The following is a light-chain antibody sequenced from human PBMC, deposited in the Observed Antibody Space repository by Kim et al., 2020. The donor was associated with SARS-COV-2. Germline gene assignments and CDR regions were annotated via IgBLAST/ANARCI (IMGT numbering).Light chain of an antibody. V-gene: IGKV1-39*01. CDR1: QTISSY. CDR3: QQSYSTPRT. Sequence: ASVGDRVTITCRASQTISSYLNWYQQKPGKAPKLLIYAASSLQSGVPSRFSGSGSGTDFTLTISSLQPEDFATYYCQQSYSTPRTFGQGTKVDIK. CDR2: AAS. J-gene: IGKJ1*01.